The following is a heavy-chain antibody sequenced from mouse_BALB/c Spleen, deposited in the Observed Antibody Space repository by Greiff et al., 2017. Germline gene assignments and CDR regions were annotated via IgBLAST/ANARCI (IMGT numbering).Heavy chain of an antibody. CDR3: ARTYYGYDVGAWFAY. CDR1: GYTFTDYN. V-gene: IGHV1S29*02. J-gene: IGHJ3*01. Sequence: EVKLVESGPELVKPGASVKISCKASGYTFTDYNMHWVKQSHGKSLEWIGYIYPYNGGTGYNQKFKSKATLTVDNSSSTAYMELRSLTSEDSAVYYCARTYYGYDVGAWFAYWGQGTLVTVSA. D-gene: IGHD2-9*01. CDR2: IYPYNGGT.